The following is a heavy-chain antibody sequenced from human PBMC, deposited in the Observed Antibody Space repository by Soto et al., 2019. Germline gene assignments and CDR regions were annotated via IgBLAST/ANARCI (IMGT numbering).Heavy chain of an antibody. Sequence: ASVKVSCKASGYTFTSYYMHWVRQAPGQGLEWMGIINPSGGSTSYAQKFRGRVTMTRDTSTSTVYMELSSLRSEDTAVYYCASVSAAGLAIRNFDYWGQGTLVTVSS. CDR3: ASVSAAGLAIRNFDY. J-gene: IGHJ4*02. CDR2: INPSGGST. CDR1: GYTFTSYY. D-gene: IGHD6-13*01. V-gene: IGHV1-46*03.